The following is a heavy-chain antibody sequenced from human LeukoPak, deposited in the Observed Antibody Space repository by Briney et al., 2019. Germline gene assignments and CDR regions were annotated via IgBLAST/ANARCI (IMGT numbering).Heavy chain of an antibody. CDR1: GFTFSRYW. D-gene: IGHD6-19*01. CDR3: ARYQPSSGWYKYYYYMDV. CDR2: IKGDGSKI. Sequence: PGGSLRLSCAASGFTFSRYWMTWVRQAPGKGLEWVANIKGDGSKINYADSVRGRFTISRDNAKSSLYLQMNSLRAEDTAVYYCARYQPSSGWYKYYYYMDVWGKGTTVTVSS. J-gene: IGHJ6*03. V-gene: IGHV3-7*03.